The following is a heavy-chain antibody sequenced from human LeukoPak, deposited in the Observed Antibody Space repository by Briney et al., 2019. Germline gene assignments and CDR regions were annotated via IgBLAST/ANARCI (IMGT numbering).Heavy chain of an antibody. CDR2: ISLSSSYI. CDR3: ARGRGCSSMSCYPDY. J-gene: IGHJ4*02. CDR1: GFSFSGYS. V-gene: IGHV3-21*01. Sequence: GGSLRLSCAASGFSFSGYSINGVPRAPRKGLEWVSSISLSSSYIDYEDSVKGRFTISRDSAKNSLYLQMNSLRAEDTAVYYCARGRGCSSMSCYPDYWGQGTLVTVSS. D-gene: IGHD2-2*01.